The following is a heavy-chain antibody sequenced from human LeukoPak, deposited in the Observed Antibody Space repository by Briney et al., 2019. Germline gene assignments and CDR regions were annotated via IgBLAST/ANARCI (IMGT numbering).Heavy chain of an antibody. CDR1: GTSLSPFH. CDR3: ARKDGDC. CDR2: IYFTGTA. V-gene: IGHV4-4*07. Sequence: SEILSLTCTVSGTSLSPFHWTWFRQPAGQRLEWIGLIYFTGTATLNPSLRSRVAMSVDLAKNQLFLKLASMTAADTAMYYCARKDGDCWGQGTLVSVSS. J-gene: IGHJ4*02.